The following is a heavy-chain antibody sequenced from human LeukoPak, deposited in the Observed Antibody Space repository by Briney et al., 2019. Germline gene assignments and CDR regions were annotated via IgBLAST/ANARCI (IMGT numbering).Heavy chain of an antibody. CDR2: IYYSGST. Sequence: SETLSLTCTVSGGSISSYYWSWIRQPPGKGLEWIGCIYYSGSTNYNPSLKSRVTISVDTSKNQFSLKLSSVTAADTAAYYCARGMRFGEFFFDYWGQGTLVTVSS. CDR3: ARGMRFGEFFFDY. D-gene: IGHD3-10*01. CDR1: GGSISSYY. V-gene: IGHV4-59*01. J-gene: IGHJ4*02.